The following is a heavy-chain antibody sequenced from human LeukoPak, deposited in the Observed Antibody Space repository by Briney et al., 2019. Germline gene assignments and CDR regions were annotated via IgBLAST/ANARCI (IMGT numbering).Heavy chain of an antibody. CDR1: GGSFSGYY. D-gene: IGHD6-19*01. J-gene: IGHJ4*02. CDR3: ASSTVSTGIAVD. Sequence: SETLSLTCAVYGGSFSGYYWSWIRQPPGKGLEWIGEINHSGSTNYNPSLKSRVTISVDTSKNQFSLKLSSVTAADTAVYYCASSTVSTGIAVDWGQGTLVTVSS. V-gene: IGHV4-34*01. CDR2: INHSGST.